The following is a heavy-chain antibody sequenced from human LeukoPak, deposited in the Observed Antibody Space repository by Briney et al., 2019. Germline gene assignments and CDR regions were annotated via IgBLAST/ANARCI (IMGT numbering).Heavy chain of an antibody. CDR2: IFTGGST. CDR3: ARRRESGWYHYFDY. D-gene: IGHD6-19*01. J-gene: IGHJ4*02. V-gene: IGHV4-61*02. CDR1: GGSINNGNHF. Sequence: PSQTLSLTCTVSGGSINNGNHFWTWIRQPAGKGLEWIGRIFTGGSTNYNPSLESRLTMSIDTSKNQFSLKLSSVTAADTAVYYCARRRESGWYHYFDYWGQGTLVTVSS.